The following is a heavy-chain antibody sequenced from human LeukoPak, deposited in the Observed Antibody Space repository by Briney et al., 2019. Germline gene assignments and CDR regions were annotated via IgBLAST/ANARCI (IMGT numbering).Heavy chain of an antibody. CDR1: GFTFSSYE. D-gene: IGHD1-26*01. V-gene: IGHV3-48*03. J-gene: IGHJ4*02. Sequence: GGSLRLSCAASGFTFSSYEMNWVRQAPGKGLEWVSYISSSGSTIYYADSVKGRFTISRDNSKNTLYLQMNSLRAEDTAVYYCAKGITGTGSYSVADYWGQGILVTVSS. CDR2: ISSSGSTI. CDR3: AKGITGTGSYSVADY.